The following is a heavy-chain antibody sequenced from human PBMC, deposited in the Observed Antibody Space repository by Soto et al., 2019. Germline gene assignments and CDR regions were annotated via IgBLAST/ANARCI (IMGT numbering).Heavy chain of an antibody. CDR3: ASTSCGSGNYY. CDR2: INADNGNT. CDR1: GYTFSNYA. J-gene: IGHJ4*02. V-gene: IGHV1-3*01. D-gene: IGHD3-10*01. Sequence: QVQLVQSGAEVKKPGASVKVSCKDSGYTFSNYALHWVRQAPGQRLEWMGWINADNGNTKYLQKFQGRVTFTRDTSARTAYMDLSCLRSADTAVYYCASTSCGSGNYYWGQGTLVTVSS.